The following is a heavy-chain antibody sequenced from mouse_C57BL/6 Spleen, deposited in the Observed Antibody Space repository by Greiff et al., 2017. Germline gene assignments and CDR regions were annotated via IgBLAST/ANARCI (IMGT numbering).Heavy chain of an antibody. V-gene: IGHV1-80*01. CDR1: GYAFSSYW. Sequence: VQLTESGAELVKPGASVKISCKASGYAFSSYWMNWVKQRPGKGLEWIGQIYPGDGDTNYNGKFKGKATLTADKSSSTAYMQLSSLTSEDSAVYFCAIDSSGFAWFAYWGQGTLVTVSA. CDR3: AIDSSGFAWFAY. CDR2: IYPGDGDT. J-gene: IGHJ3*01. D-gene: IGHD3-2*02.